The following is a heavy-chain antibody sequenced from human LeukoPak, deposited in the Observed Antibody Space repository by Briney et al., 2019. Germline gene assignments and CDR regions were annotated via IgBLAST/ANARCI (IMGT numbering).Heavy chain of an antibody. D-gene: IGHD5-18*01. J-gene: IGHJ4*02. Sequence: SVKVSCKASGYTFTGYYMHWLRQAPGQGLEWMGGIIPIFGTANYAQKFQGRVTITADKSTGTAYMELSSLRSEDTAVYYCARDSRGYSYGPNYFDYWGQGTLVTVSS. CDR3: ARDSRGYSYGPNYFDY. V-gene: IGHV1-69*06. CDR2: IIPIFGTA. CDR1: GYTFTGYY.